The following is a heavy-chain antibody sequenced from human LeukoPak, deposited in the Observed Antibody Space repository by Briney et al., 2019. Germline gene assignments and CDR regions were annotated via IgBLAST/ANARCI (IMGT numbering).Heavy chain of an antibody. V-gene: IGHV3-11*05. CDR3: ARVLDLSKRGLDAFDI. Sequence: GSLRLSCAASGFTFSDYYMSWIRQAPGKGLEWVSYISSSSSYTNYADSVKGRFTISRDNAKNSLYLQMNSLRAEDTDVYYCARVLDLSKRGLDAFDIWGQGTMVTVSS. D-gene: IGHD3-16*01. CDR2: ISSSSSYT. J-gene: IGHJ3*02. CDR1: GFTFSDYY.